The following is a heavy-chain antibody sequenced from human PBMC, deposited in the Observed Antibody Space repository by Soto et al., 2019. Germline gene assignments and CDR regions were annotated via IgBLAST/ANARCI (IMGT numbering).Heavy chain of an antibody. Sequence: QVQLVQSGAEVKKPGSSVKVYCKASGGTFSSYAISWVRQAPGQGLEWMGGIIPIFGTANYAQKFQGRVTITADESTSTAYMELSSLRSEDTAVYYCARVPLVGATGYWYFDLWGRGTLVTVSS. CDR3: ARVPLVGATGYWYFDL. V-gene: IGHV1-69*12. J-gene: IGHJ2*01. CDR1: GGTFSSYA. CDR2: IIPIFGTA. D-gene: IGHD1-26*01.